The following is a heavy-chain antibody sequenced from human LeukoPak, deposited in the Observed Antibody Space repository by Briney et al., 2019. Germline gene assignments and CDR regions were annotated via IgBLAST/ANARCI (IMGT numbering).Heavy chain of an antibody. V-gene: IGHV4-59*08. Sequence: QPSETLSLTCTVSGGSISSYYWSWIRQPPGKGLEWIGYIYYSGSTNYNPSLKSRVTISVDTSKNQFSLKLSSVTAADTAVYYCARVIVVVPAASSREYNWFDPWGQGTLVTVSS. CDR3: ARVIVVVPAASSREYNWFDP. CDR1: GGSISSYY. D-gene: IGHD2-2*01. J-gene: IGHJ5*02. CDR2: IYYSGST.